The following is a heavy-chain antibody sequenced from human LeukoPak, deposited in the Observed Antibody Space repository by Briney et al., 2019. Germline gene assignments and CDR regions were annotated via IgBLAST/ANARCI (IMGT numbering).Heavy chain of an antibody. CDR2: ISWEGDTT. D-gene: IGHD3-10*01. V-gene: IGHV3-43*01. CDR1: GFAFDDYA. CDR3: TRDTDYGSATNYFDS. J-gene: IGHJ4*02. Sequence: GGSLRLSCAASGFAFDDYAMHWVRQAPGKGLEWVALISWEGDTTYYADSVRGRFAISRDNNKNSLYLQMNSLRTEDTAFYYCTRDTDYGSATNYFDSWGQGTLVSVSS.